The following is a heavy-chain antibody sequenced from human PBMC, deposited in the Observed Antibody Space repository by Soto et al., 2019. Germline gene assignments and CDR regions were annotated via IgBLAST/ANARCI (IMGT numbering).Heavy chain of an antibody. CDR2: IYYSGCT. J-gene: IGHJ5*02. V-gene: IGHV4-31*03. D-gene: IGHD3-22*01. CDR1: GGSISSGGYY. Sequence: TLSLTCTVSGGSISSGGYYWSWIRQHPGKGLEWIGYIYYSGCTYYNPSLKSRVTISVDTSKNQFSLKLSSVTAADTAVYYCARGGSYYDSSGLPWFDPWGQGTLATVSS. CDR3: ARGGSYYDSSGLPWFDP.